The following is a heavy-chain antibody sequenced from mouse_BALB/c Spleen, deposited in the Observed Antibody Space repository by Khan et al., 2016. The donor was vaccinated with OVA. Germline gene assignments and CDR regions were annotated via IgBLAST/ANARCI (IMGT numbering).Heavy chain of an antibody. CDR3: ARGSGNYRFAY. V-gene: IGHV1S137*01. Sequence: QVQLQQSGAELVRPGVSVKISCKGSGYIFTDFSMHWVKRSHAKSLEWIGVISTYYGDSIYNQNFKDKATLTVEKSSSTAYMELARLTSEDSAIYYCARGSGNYRFAYGGQGTLVTGSA. J-gene: IGHJ3*01. CDR2: ISTYYGDS. CDR1: GYIFTDFS. D-gene: IGHD2-1*01.